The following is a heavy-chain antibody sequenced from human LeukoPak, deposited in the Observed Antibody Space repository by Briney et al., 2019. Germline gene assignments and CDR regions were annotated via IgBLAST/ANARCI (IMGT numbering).Heavy chain of an antibody. V-gene: IGHV2-5*02. Sequence: SGPTLFKPTPTLTLTFTFSGLALTTRAVGVGWIRQPPGKALEWLALIYWDDDKRYSPSLKSRLTITKDTSKSQVVLTMTNMDPVDTATYYCTHRVRGSGSPHFWGQGTLVTVSS. CDR2: IYWDDDK. CDR3: THRVRGSGSPHF. CDR1: GLALTTRAVG. J-gene: IGHJ4*02. D-gene: IGHD3-10*01.